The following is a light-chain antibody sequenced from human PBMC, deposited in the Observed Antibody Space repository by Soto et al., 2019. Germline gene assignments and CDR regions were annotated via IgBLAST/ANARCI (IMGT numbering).Light chain of an antibody. Sequence: QSVLTQPPSVSEAPGQRVTISCTGSSSNIGAGYEAHWYQQVPGTAPKLLIYENNNRPSGVPERFSDSKSGTSASLAITGLQAEDEAEYYCQSYDSSLSGYVFGTGTKLTVL. J-gene: IGLJ1*01. V-gene: IGLV1-40*01. CDR2: ENN. CDR3: QSYDSSLSGYV. CDR1: SSNIGAGYE.